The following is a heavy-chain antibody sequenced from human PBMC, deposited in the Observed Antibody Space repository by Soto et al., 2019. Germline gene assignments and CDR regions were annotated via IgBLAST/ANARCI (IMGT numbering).Heavy chain of an antibody. J-gene: IGHJ4*02. V-gene: IGHV3-23*01. CDR2: ICGSGTTT. D-gene: IGHD3-9*01. CDR3: ASGRGYDILTGYYPYFDY. CDR1: GFTFSTYA. Sequence: LRLSCAASGFTFSTYAMTWVRQAPGKGLEWVAAICGSGTTTYYADSVKGRFTISRDNSKNTLYLQMNSLRAEDTALYYCASGRGYDILTGYYPYFDYWGQGTLVTVSS.